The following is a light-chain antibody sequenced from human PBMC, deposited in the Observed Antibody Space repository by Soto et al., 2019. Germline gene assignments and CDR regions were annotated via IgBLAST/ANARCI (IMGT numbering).Light chain of an antibody. V-gene: IGKV3-20*01. Sequence: VLTQSPGTLSLSPRERATISCRASQTISSTYVAWYQHKPGQAPRLLIYGASSRATGIPHRFSGRGSGTDFTLTISRLEPEDCGVYYCQQYGGSPPYTFGQGTRLEIK. CDR1: QTISSTY. J-gene: IGKJ2*01. CDR3: QQYGGSPPYT. CDR2: GAS.